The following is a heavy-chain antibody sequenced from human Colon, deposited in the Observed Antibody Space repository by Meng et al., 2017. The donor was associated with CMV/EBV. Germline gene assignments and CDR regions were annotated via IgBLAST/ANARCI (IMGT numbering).Heavy chain of an antibody. J-gene: IGHJ4*02. CDR3: AKGRLKYSSGFRDFFEY. CDR2: ISYDRNKE. CDR1: GFSFSSHS. Sequence: GESLKISCAASGFSFSSHSMHWVRQAPGKGLEWVATISYDRNKEYYPDSVKGRFTISRDNAKNSVYLQINSLTAEDTALYYCAKGRLKYSSGFRDFFEYWGQGTLVTVSS. V-gene: IGHV3-30-3*01. D-gene: IGHD3-22*01.